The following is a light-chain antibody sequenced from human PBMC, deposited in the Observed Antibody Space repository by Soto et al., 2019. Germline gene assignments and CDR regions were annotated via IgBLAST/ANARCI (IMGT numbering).Light chain of an antibody. Sequence: QSALTQPASVSGSPGQSITISCTGTSSDVGGYDYVSWYQQYPGKAPKLMIHNVSHRPSGVSNRFSGSKSANTASLTISGLQAEDEADYYCSSYTSSNTVVFGGGTKLTVL. CDR3: SSYTSSNTVV. CDR1: SSDVGGYDY. J-gene: IGLJ2*01. V-gene: IGLV2-14*03. CDR2: NVS.